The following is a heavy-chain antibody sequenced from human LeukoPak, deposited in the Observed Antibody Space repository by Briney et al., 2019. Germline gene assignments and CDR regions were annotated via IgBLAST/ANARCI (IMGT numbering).Heavy chain of an antibody. J-gene: IGHJ6*02. D-gene: IGHD2-21*02. V-gene: IGHV4-34*01. Sequence: SETLSLTCAVYGGSFTDYYWSWIRHLPEKGLEWIGEIHHRAGANYNPSLWGRVTISADTSKNQFSLHLTSVTAADTATFYCARGPVRDDGLTGISYYFGLDVWGHGTTVTVFS. CDR3: ARGPVRDDGLTGISYYFGLDV. CDR1: GGSFTDYY. CDR2: IHHRAGA.